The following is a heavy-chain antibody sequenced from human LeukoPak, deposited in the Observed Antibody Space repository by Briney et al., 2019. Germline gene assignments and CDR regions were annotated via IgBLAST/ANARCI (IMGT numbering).Heavy chain of an antibody. V-gene: IGHV1-24*01. CDR3: ATGSPHIVVVTAIRNDAFDI. D-gene: IGHD2-21*02. J-gene: IGHJ3*02. CDR2: FDPEDGET. Sequence: ASVRVSCKVSGYTLTELSMHWVRQAPGKGLEWMGGFDPEDGETIYAQKFQGRVTMTEDTSTGTAYMELSSLRSEDTAVYYCATGSPHIVVVTAIRNDAFDIWGQGTMVTVSS. CDR1: GYTLTELS.